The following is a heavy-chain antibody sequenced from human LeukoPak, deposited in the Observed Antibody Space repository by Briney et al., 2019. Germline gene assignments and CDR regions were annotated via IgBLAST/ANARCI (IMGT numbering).Heavy chain of an antibody. D-gene: IGHD1-26*01. Sequence: SETLSLTCTVSGGSISSYYWSWIRQPPGKGLEWIGYIYYSGSTNYNPSLKSRATISVDTSKNQFSLKLSSVTAADTAMYYCARNPGRWFDPWGQGTLVTVSS. CDR1: GGSISSYY. CDR3: ARNPGRWFDP. V-gene: IGHV4-59*01. J-gene: IGHJ5*02. CDR2: IYYSGST.